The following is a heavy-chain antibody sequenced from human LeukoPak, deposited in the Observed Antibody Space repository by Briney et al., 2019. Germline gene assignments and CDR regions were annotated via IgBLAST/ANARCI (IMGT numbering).Heavy chain of an antibody. CDR1: GFTFSSYS. CDR2: ISSSSSYI. D-gene: IGHD3-22*01. CDR3: ARDQIQYYYDTSGLDP. V-gene: IGHV3-21*01. Sequence: GGSLRLSCAASGFTFSSYSMYWVRQAPGKGLEWVSSISSSSSYIYYADSVKGRFTISRDNAKNSLYLQMNSLRAEDTAVYYCARDQIQYYYDTSGLDPWGQGTLVTVSS. J-gene: IGHJ5*02.